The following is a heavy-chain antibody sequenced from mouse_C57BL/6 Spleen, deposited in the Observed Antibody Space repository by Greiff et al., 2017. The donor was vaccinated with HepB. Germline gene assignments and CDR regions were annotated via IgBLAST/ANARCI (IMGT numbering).Heavy chain of an antibody. CDR3: TRSYDEGVYFDH. J-gene: IGHJ2*01. CDR2: IDPETGGT. D-gene: IGHD2-12*01. Sequence: QVQLQQSGAELVRPGASVTLSCKASGYTFTDYEMHWVKQTPVHGLEWIGAIDPETGGTAYNQKFKGKAILTADKSSSTAYMELHSLTSEDSAVYYGTRSYDEGVYFDHWGQGTTLTVSS. V-gene: IGHV1-15*01. CDR1: GYTFTDYE.